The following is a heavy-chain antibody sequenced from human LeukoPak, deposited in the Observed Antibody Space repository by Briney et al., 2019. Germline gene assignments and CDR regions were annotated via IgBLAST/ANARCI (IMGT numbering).Heavy chain of an antibody. D-gene: IGHD6-6*01. CDR2: IYYSGST. V-gene: IGHV4-59*08. Sequence: SETLSLTCTVSGGSISSYYWSWIRQPPGKGLEWIGYIYYSGSTNYNPSLKSRVTISVDTSKNQFSLKLSSVTAADTAVYYCASYSSSGVFDYWGPGTLVTVSS. J-gene: IGHJ4*02. CDR3: ASYSSSGVFDY. CDR1: GGSISSYY.